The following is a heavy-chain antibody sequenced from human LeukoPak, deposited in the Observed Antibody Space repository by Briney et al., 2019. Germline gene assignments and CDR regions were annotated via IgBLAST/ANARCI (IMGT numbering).Heavy chain of an antibody. Sequence: GGSLRLSCAASGLTFSSYAMSWVRQAPGKGLEWVSGISGNGGGTYYADSVKGRFTISRDNSKNTLYLRMNSLRVGDTAVYYCARAVGPFDIWGQGTIVIVSS. J-gene: IGHJ3*02. CDR3: ARAVGPFDI. D-gene: IGHD3-16*01. V-gene: IGHV3-23*01. CDR1: GLTFSSYA. CDR2: ISGNGGGT.